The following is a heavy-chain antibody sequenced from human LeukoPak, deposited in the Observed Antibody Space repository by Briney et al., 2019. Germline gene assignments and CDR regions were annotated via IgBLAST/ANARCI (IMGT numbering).Heavy chain of an antibody. CDR3: ARDNSVRDEAWWFYP. Sequence: GASVKVSCKAFGYTFTSNYMHWVRQAPGQGPEWMGVISPSGGSTTYAQKFQGRVTLTRDMSTSTDYLELGSLRSEDTAVYYCARDNSVRDEAWWFYPWGQGTLVTVSS. CDR2: ISPSGGST. J-gene: IGHJ5*02. CDR1: GYTFTSNY. D-gene: IGHD5-24*01. V-gene: IGHV1-46*01.